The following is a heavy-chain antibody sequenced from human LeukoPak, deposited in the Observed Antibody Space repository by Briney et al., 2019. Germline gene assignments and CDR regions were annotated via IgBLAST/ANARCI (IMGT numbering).Heavy chain of an antibody. Sequence: SETLSLTCTVSGGSISSYYWGWIRQPPGKGLQWIGYIYTGVSAYYNPSLYRRVAVSVDTSKNQFSLRLTSVTAADTAMYYCARLQPRTHYHFGSASYAFDLWGQGTLVTVYS. CDR1: GGSISSYY. CDR2: IYTGVSA. D-gene: IGHD3-3*01. J-gene: IGHJ5*02. CDR3: ARLQPRTHYHFGSASYAFDL. V-gene: IGHV4-4*08.